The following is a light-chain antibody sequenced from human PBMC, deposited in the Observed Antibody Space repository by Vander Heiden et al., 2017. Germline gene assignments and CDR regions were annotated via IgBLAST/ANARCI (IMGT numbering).Light chain of an antibody. CDR1: QSISSN. V-gene: IGKV3-15*01. Sequence: EIVMPHPPATLAVSAGERATLSCRASQSISSNLAWYQQKPGQAPRLLIYGASTRATGIPARFSGSGSGTEFTLTISSLQSEDFAVYYCQQYNNWWTFGQGTKVEIK. J-gene: IGKJ1*01. CDR2: GAS. CDR3: QQYNNWWT.